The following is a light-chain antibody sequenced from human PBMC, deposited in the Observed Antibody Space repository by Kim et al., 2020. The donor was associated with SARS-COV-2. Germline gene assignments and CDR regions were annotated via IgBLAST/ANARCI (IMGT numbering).Light chain of an antibody. J-gene: IGLJ3*02. CDR1: SSNSGACDN. V-gene: IGLV1-40*01. CDR3: LSYPISLMSLV. Sequence: QKVTTSCSCSSSNSGACDNLPWYHQLPGTTPKLLSYGNSNRPSGVPDRFSGTKSVTTASLAITARQAHDAVDYYCLSYPISLMSLVFSVGTQLTVL. CDR2: GNS.